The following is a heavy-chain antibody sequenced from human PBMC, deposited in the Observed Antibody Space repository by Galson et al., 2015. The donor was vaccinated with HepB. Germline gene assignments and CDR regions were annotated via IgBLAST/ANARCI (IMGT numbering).Heavy chain of an antibody. CDR2: IDPSDSYT. Sequence: QSGAEVKKPGESLRISCKGSGYSFTSYWISWVRQMPGKGLEWMGRIDPSDSYTNYSPSFQGHVTISADKSISTAYLQWSSLKASDTAMYYCARGGSYAGLTLKYYMDVWGKGTTVTVSS. V-gene: IGHV5-10-1*01. CDR1: GYSFTSYW. J-gene: IGHJ6*03. CDR3: ARGGSYAGLTLKYYMDV. D-gene: IGHD1-26*01.